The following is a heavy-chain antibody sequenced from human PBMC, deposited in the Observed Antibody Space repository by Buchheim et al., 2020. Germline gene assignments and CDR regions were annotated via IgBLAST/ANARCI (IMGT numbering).Heavy chain of an antibody. CDR2: IYTSGST. J-gene: IGHJ6*02. D-gene: IGHD3-16*02. CDR3: ARDKEGWVTYPRKYYYYGMDV. V-gene: IGHV4-61*02. Sequence: QVQLQESGPGLVKPSQTLSLTCTVSGGSISSGSYYWSWIRQPAGKGLEWIGRIYTSGSTTSNPSLKSRVTISVDTSKKPFSLRLSSVTAADTAMYYWARDKEGWVTYPRKYYYYGMDVWGQGTT. CDR1: GGSISSGSYY.